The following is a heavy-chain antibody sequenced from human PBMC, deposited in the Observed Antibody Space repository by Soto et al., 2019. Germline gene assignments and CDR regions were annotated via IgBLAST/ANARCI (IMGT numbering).Heavy chain of an antibody. J-gene: IGHJ3*02. Sequence: SETLSLTCAVSGVSINSSEWWSWVRQSRGKGLEWIGEIYHSGSTNYNPSLYSRVTVSLDKSKNQFSLKLTSVTAADTAVYYCANREGLPDHFDIWGQGTTIIVSS. CDR3: ANREGLPDHFDI. D-gene: IGHD2-15*01. V-gene: IGHV4-4*02. CDR2: IYHSGST. CDR1: GVSINSSEW.